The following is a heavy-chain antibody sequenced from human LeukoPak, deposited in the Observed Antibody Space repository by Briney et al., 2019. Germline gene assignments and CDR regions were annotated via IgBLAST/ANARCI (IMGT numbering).Heavy chain of an antibody. Sequence: GASVKVSCKASGYTFTGYYMHWVRQAPGQGLEWMGWINPNSGGTNYAQKFQGRVTMTRDTSISTAYMELRSLRSDDTAVYSCARDRLRLGYERTNWFDPWGQGTLVTVSS. D-gene: IGHD2-15*01. CDR2: INPNSGGT. V-gene: IGHV1-2*02. J-gene: IGHJ5*02. CDR3: ARDRLRLGYERTNWFDP. CDR1: GYTFTGYY.